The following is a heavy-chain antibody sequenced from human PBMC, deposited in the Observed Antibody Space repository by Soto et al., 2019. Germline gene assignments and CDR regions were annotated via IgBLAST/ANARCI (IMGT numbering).Heavy chain of an antibody. D-gene: IGHD2-15*01. CDR1: GGSFSGYY. J-gene: IGHJ5*02. Sequence: QVQLQQWGAGLLKPSETLSLTCAVYGGSFSGYYWSWIRQPPGKGLEWIGEINHSGSTNYNPSLTSRVPISVDTAKNQFSLKLSSVTAADTAVYYCARSGSVVVAAIVRGARRFDPWGQGTLVTVSS. CDR3: ARSGSVVVAAIVRGARRFDP. CDR2: INHSGST. V-gene: IGHV4-34*01.